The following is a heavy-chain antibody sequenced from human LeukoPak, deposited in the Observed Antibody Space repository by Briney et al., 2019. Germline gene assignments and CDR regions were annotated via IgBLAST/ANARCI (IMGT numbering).Heavy chain of an antibody. CDR2: IYYSGST. J-gene: IGHJ6*02. CDR3: ARDRATIFGVTGYYYGMDV. Sequence: SETLSLTCTVSGGSISSYYWSWIRQPPGKGLEWIGYIYYSGSTNYNPSLKSRVTMSVDTSKNQFSLKLSSVTAADTAVYYCARDRATIFGVTGYYYGMDVWGQGTTVTVSS. D-gene: IGHD3-3*01. CDR1: GGSISSYY. V-gene: IGHV4-59*01.